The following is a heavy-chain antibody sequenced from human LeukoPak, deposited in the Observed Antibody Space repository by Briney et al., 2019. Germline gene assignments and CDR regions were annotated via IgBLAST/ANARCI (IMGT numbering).Heavy chain of an antibody. CDR2: IKSDGRGA. CDR3: AVDGYNYYMDV. Sequence: GGSLRLSCAASGFTFSSYWMHWVRQAPGKGLVWVSRIKSDGRGATYADSVQGRFAISRDNAKNTLYLQMNSLRAEDTAVYYCAVDGYNYYMDVWGKGTTVTGSS. J-gene: IGHJ6*03. CDR1: GFTFSSYW. V-gene: IGHV3-74*03.